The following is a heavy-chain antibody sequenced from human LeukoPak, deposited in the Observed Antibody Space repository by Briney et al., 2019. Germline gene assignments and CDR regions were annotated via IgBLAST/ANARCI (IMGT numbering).Heavy chain of an antibody. D-gene: IGHD6-19*01. CDR2: ISHSGIST. Sequence: PGGSLRLSCAASGFTFSDFDMNRVRQAPGKGPEWVSHISHSGISTYYADSVKGRFTVSRDNSKNTLYLQMNSLRAEDTALYYCAKQVAVAGIDYWGQGTLVTVSS. CDR1: GFTFSDFD. V-gene: IGHV3-23*01. CDR3: AKQVAVAGIDY. J-gene: IGHJ4*02.